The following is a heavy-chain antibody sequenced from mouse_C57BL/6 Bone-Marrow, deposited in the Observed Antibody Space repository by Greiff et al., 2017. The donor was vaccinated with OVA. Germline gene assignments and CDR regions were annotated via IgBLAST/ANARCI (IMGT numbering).Heavy chain of an antibody. CDR1: GYAFTNYL. D-gene: IGHD2-4*01. V-gene: IGHV1-54*01. CDR2: INPGSGGT. J-gene: IGHJ2*01. CDR3: ARYDYVLYYFDY. Sequence: QVQLQQSGAELVRPGPSVKVSCKASGYAFTNYLIEWVKQRPGQGLEWIGVINPGSGGTNYNEKFKGKATLTADKSSSTAYMQLSSLTSEDSAVYFCARYDYVLYYFDYWGQGTTLTVSS.